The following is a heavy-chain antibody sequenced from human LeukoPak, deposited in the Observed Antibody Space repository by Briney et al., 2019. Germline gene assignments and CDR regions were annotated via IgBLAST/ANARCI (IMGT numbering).Heavy chain of an antibody. D-gene: IGHD5-12*01. J-gene: IGHJ5*02. Sequence: GGSLRLPCAASGFTFSSYAMSWVRQAPGKGLEWVSAISGSGGSTYYADSVKGRFTISRDNSKNTLYLQMNSLRAEDTAVYYCAKVTGSGYDYWFDPWGQGTLVTVSS. CDR2: ISGSGGST. CDR3: AKVTGSGYDYWFDP. CDR1: GFTFSSYA. V-gene: IGHV3-23*01.